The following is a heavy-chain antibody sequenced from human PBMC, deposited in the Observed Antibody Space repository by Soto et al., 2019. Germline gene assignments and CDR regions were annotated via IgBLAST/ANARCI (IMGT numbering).Heavy chain of an antibody. D-gene: IGHD6-13*01. CDR2: IYYSGST. J-gene: IGHJ6*02. CDR1: GGSISSYY. V-gene: IGHV4-59*01. CDR3: ARTTLPGYSSSWYSYYYGMDV. Sequence: PSETLSLTCTVSGGSISSYYWSWIRQPPGKGLEWFGYIYYSGSTNYNPSLKSRVTISVDTSKNQFSLKLSSVTAADTAVYYCARTTLPGYSSSWYSYYYGMDVWGQGTTVTVSS.